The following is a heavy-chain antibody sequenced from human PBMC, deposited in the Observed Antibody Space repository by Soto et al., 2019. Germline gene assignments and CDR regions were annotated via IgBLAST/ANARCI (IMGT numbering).Heavy chain of an antibody. Sequence: SETRSLTCSVSGGSISSYYWSWIRQPPGKGLEWIGYIYYSGSTNYNPSLKSRVTISVDTSKNQFSLKLSSVTAADTAVYYCARLLGYDSRGYYRNRFDPWGQGTLVTVS. J-gene: IGHJ5*02. CDR2: IYYSGST. CDR1: GGSISSYY. D-gene: IGHD3-22*01. CDR3: ARLLGYDSRGYYRNRFDP. V-gene: IGHV4-59*08.